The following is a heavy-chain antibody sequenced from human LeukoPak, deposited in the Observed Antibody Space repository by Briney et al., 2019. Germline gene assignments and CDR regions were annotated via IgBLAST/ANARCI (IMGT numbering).Heavy chain of an antibody. CDR1: GYSFTTYW. D-gene: IGHD3-16*01. Sequence: GESLKISCQGSGYSFTTYWIGWVRQMPGKGLECMGIIYPGDSDTRYSPSFQGQVTISADKSINTAYLQWSSLKASDTAMYYCARLGAYWSNYYFEYWGQGTLVTVSS. CDR2: IYPGDSDT. CDR3: ARLGAYWSNYYFEY. V-gene: IGHV5-51*01. J-gene: IGHJ4*02.